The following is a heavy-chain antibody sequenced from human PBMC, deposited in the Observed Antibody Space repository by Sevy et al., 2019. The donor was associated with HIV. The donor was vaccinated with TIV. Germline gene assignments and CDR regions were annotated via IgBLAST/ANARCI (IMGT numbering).Heavy chain of an antibody. J-gene: IGHJ4*02. CDR2: IYYNGHI. Sequence: SETLSLTCTLSGGSITSLYWNWIRQPPGKGLEWIANIYYNGHINYNPSLKSRVTLSLDTSKNQFSLRLRSVTAADTAMYYCAGENAWGRGYSWGQGTLVTVSS. V-gene: IGHV4-59*08. CDR3: AGENAWGRGYS. D-gene: IGHD1-26*01. CDR1: GGSITSLY.